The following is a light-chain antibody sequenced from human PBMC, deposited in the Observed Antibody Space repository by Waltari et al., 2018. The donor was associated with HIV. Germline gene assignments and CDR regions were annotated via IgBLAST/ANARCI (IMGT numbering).Light chain of an antibody. CDR1: SSDIGGYNF. CDR3: SSYTSSATGVL. J-gene: IGLJ2*01. V-gene: IGLV2-14*01. CDR2: AVT. Sequence: QSALTQPASVSGSPGQSITISCTGTSSDIGGYNFVSWYQQHPGRAPRLMIYAVTSRRSGVSNRFSGSRSGNTASLTISGLQAEDEADYYCSSYTSSATGVLFGGGTTLTVL.